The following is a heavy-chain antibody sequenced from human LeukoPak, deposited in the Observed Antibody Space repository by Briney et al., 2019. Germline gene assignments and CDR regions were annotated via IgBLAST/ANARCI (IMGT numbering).Heavy chain of an antibody. V-gene: IGHV3-13*01. CDR1: GFTFSSYD. Sequence: GGSLRLSCAASGFTFSSYDMHWVRQATGRGLEWVSAIGTAGDTYYPGSVKGRFTISRENAKNSLYLQMNSLRAGDTAVYYCARGSSSLDAFDIWGRGTMVTVSS. CDR2: IGTAGDT. D-gene: IGHD6-6*01. CDR3: ARGSSSLDAFDI. J-gene: IGHJ3*02.